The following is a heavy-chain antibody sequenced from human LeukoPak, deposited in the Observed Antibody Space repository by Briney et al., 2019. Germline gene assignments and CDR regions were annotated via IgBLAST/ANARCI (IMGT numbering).Heavy chain of an antibody. J-gene: IGHJ6*02. V-gene: IGHV3-21*01. Sequence: GGSLRLSCAASGFTFSSYSMNWVRQAPGKGLGWVSSISSSSSYIYYADSVKGRFTISRDNAKNSLYLQMNSLRAEDTAVYYCARDRVAAAGTYYYGMDVWGQGTTVTVSS. D-gene: IGHD6-13*01. CDR2: ISSSSSYI. CDR1: GFTFSSYS. CDR3: ARDRVAAAGTYYYGMDV.